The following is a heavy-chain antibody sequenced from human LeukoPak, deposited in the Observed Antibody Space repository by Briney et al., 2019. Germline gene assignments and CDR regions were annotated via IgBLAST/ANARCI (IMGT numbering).Heavy chain of an antibody. J-gene: IGHJ5*02. Sequence: ASVKVSCKASGYTFTGYYMHWMRQAPGQGLEWMGWINPNSGGTNYAQKFQGRVTMTRDTSISTAYMELSRLRSDDTAVYYCARPWLNYDFWSGLPRYNWFDPWGQGTLVTVSS. CDR1: GYTFTGYY. D-gene: IGHD3-3*01. V-gene: IGHV1-2*02. CDR2: INPNSGGT. CDR3: ARPWLNYDFWSGLPRYNWFDP.